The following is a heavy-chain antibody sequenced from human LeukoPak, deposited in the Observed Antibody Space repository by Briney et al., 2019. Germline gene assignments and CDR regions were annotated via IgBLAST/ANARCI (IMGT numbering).Heavy chain of an antibody. CDR3: ARVDMDGGWHFDY. Sequence: GGSLRLSCIASGFTLSSSFSMNWVRQAPGKGLEWVSYITSDSKTIYYADSVKGRFTISRDNAKNSLYLQMSSLRVEDTAVYYCARVDMDGGWHFDYWGQGTLVTVSS. V-gene: IGHV3-48*01. CDR2: ITSDSKTI. J-gene: IGHJ4*02. CDR1: GFTLSSSFS. D-gene: IGHD6-19*01.